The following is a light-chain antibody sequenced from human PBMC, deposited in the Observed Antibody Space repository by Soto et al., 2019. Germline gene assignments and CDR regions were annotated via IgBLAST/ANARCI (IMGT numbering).Light chain of an antibody. CDR3: QQANSFPLT. CDR2: AAS. Sequence: DIQMTQSPSSVSASIGDRVTITCRASQDISSRLAWYQQRPGKAPQLLLYAASSLQSGVPSRFSGSGSVTDFTLTISSLQPEDFASDYCQQANSFPLTFGPGTKVDIK. CDR1: QDISSR. V-gene: IGKV1-12*01. J-gene: IGKJ3*01.